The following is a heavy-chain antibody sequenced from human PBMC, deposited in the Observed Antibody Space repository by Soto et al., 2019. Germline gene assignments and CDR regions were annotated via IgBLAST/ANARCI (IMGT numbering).Heavy chain of an antibody. CDR3: ARGSYYYDSSGYYRPYYYYYGMDV. J-gene: IGHJ6*02. CDR2: IIPIFGTA. D-gene: IGHD3-22*01. V-gene: IGHV1-69*06. CDR1: GGTFSSYA. Sequence: QVQLVQSGAEVKKPGSSVKVSCKASGGTFSSYAISWVRQAPGQGLEWMGGIIPIFGTANYAQKFQGRVTITADKSTSTAYMELSSVRSEDTGVYYCARGSYYYDSSGYYRPYYYYYGMDVWGQGTTVTVSS.